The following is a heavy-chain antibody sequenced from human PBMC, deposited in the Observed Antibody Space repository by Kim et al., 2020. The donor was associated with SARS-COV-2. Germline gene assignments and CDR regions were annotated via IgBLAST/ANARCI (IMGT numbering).Heavy chain of an antibody. CDR2: INTNTGNP. J-gene: IGHJ5*02. Sequence: ASVKVSCKASGYTFTSYAMNWVRQAPGQGLEWMGWINTNTGNPTYAQGFTGRFVFSLDTSVSTAYLQISSLKAEDTAVYYCAKEGGEYSSSWHGYYNWFDPWGQGTLVTVSS. D-gene: IGHD6-13*01. V-gene: IGHV7-4-1*02. CDR3: AKEGGEYSSSWHGYYNWFDP. CDR1: GYTFTSYA.